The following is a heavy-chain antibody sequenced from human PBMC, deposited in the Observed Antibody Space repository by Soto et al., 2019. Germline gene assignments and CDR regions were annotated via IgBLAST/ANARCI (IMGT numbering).Heavy chain of an antibody. Sequence: QVQLVQSGAEVKKPGSSVKVSCKASGGTFSTSAISWVRQAPGQGLEWVGGIMPVFATPDYAQKFQGRVTISADEXTTTASLELTSLRTDDTAVYFCARDKDRQQLGGNYYYILDVWGQGTAIIVSS. CDR2: IMPVFATP. V-gene: IGHV1-69*12. D-gene: IGHD3-3*02. CDR1: GGTFSTSA. J-gene: IGHJ6*02. CDR3: ARDKDRQQLGGNYYYILDV.